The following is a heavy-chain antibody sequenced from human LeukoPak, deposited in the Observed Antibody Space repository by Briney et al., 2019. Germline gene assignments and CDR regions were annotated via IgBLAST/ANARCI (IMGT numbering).Heavy chain of an antibody. D-gene: IGHD6-19*01. Sequence: AGGSLRLSCAASGFTFSSYWMHWVRQAPGKGLVWVSRINSDGSSTSYADSVKGRFTISRDNAKNTLYLQMNSLRAEDTAVYYCARGAIAVADAPPTIWYFDLWGRGTLVTVSS. CDR1: GFTFSSYW. CDR2: INSDGSST. CDR3: ARGAIAVADAPPTIWYFDL. V-gene: IGHV3-74*01. J-gene: IGHJ2*01.